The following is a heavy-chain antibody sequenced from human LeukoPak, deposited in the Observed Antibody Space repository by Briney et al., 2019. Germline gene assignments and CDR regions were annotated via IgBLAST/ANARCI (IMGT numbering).Heavy chain of an antibody. CDR1: GFTFDDYG. V-gene: IGHV3-20*04. CDR2: INWNGGST. CDR3: ARAQPVGYDSSGCYTPPLD. Sequence: GGSLRLSCAASGFTFDDYGMSWFRQAPGKGLEWVSGINWNGGSTGYADSVKGRFTISRDNAKNSLYLQMNSLRAEDTALYYCARAQPVGYDSSGCYTPPLDWGQGTLVTVSS. J-gene: IGHJ4*02. D-gene: IGHD3-22*01.